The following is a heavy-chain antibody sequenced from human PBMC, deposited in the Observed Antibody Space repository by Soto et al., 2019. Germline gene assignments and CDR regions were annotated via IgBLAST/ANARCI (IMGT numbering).Heavy chain of an antibody. J-gene: IGHJ6*02. V-gene: IGHV3-21*01. Sequence: EVILVESGGGLVKPGGSLRLSCANSGFVFSSYSMNWVRQAPGKWLEWVSSISASGSYTFHADSVKGRFTISRDNANNLLYLQMSSLRADDPAVYYCAREVIEVTNGMDVWGQGTTVTVSS. D-gene: IGHD2-21*01. CDR3: AREVIEVTNGMDV. CDR2: ISASGSYT. CDR1: GFVFSSYS.